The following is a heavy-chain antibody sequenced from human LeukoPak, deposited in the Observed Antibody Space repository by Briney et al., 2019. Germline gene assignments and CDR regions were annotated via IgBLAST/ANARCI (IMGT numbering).Heavy chain of an antibody. Sequence: GGSLRLSCAASGFTFSSYWMHWVRQAPGKGLVWVSRINSDGSSTSYADSVKGRFTISRDNAKNTLYLQMNSLRAEDTAVYYCAREGATIYGYFDYWGQGTLVTLSS. V-gene: IGHV3-74*01. CDR2: INSDGSST. D-gene: IGHD5-24*01. J-gene: IGHJ4*02. CDR3: AREGATIYGYFDY. CDR1: GFTFSSYW.